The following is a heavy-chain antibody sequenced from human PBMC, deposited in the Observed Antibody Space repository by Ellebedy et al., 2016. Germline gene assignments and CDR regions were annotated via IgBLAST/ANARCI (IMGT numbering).Heavy chain of an antibody. D-gene: IGHD1-1*01. CDR2: IHPNSGAT. CDR1: GYTFTDNY. J-gene: IGHJ6*02. CDR3: ARAGLEPRSVDYYFYGLDV. Sequence: ASVKVSCKASGYTFTDNYIHWVRQAPGQGLEWMGWIHPNSGATKYAQKFEGWVTMTRDPSISTVYMELSRSRSDDTAVYYCARAGLEPRSVDYYFYGLDVWGQGTAVTVSS. V-gene: IGHV1-2*04.